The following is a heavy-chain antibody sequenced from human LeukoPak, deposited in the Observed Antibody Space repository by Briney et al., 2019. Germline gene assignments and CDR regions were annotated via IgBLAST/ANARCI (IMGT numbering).Heavy chain of an antibody. D-gene: IGHD3-10*01. CDR2: MSPNSGNT. J-gene: IGHJ5*02. V-gene: IGHV1-8*03. Sequence: ASVKVSCKASGYTFTSYDINWVRQATGQGLEWIGWMSPNSGNTGYAQKFQGRLTITRNTSISTAYMELSGLRSEDTAVYYCARMNYYGSGSPNWFDPWGQGTLVTVSS. CDR1: GYTFTSYD. CDR3: ARMNYYGSGSPNWFDP.